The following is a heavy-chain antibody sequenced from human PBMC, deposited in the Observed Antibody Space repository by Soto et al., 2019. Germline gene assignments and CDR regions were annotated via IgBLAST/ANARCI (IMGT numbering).Heavy chain of an antibody. V-gene: IGHV3-66*01. CDR2: IYSGGST. J-gene: IGHJ6*03. CDR1: GFTVSSNY. Sequence: EVQLVESGGGLVQPGGSLRLSCAASGFTVSSNYMSWVRQAPGKGLEWVSVIYSGGSTYYADSVKGRFTISRDNSKNTLYLQMNSLRAEDTAVYYCARAGCSSTSCYFFGYYYMDVWGKGTTVTVSS. CDR3: ARAGCSSTSCYFFGYYYMDV. D-gene: IGHD2-2*01.